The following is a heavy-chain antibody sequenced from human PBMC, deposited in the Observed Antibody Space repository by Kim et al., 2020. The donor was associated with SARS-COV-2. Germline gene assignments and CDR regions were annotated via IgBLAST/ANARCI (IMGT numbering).Heavy chain of an antibody. CDR3: ARDFRGPSYAKSDYYYYYGMDV. Sequence: GGSLRLSCAASGFTFSDYYMSWIRQAPGKGLEWVSYISSSGSNIYYADSVKGRFTISRDNAKNSLYLQMNSLRAEDTAVYYCARDFRGPSYAKSDYYYYYGMDVWGQGTTVTVSS. CDR2: ISSSGSNI. J-gene: IGHJ6*02. V-gene: IGHV3-11*01. D-gene: IGHD2-2*01. CDR1: GFTFSDYY.